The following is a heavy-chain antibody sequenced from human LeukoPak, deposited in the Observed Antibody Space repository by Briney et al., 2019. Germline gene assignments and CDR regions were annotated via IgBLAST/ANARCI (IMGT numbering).Heavy chain of an antibody. CDR3: ARRSYVGSTSAFDI. CDR2: IYPSDSDT. V-gene: IGHV5-51*01. D-gene: IGHD1-26*01. J-gene: IGHJ3*02. CDR1: GYSFANYW. Sequence: GESLKISCKDIGYSFANYWFGWVRQMPGKGVEWIGVIYPSDSDTKYSPSFQGHVTFSADKSVSTAYLQWSSLRASDTAMYYCARRSYVGSTSAFDIWGQGTMVTVSS.